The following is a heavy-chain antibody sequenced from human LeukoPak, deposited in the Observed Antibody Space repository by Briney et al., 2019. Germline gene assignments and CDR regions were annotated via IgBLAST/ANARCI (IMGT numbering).Heavy chain of an antibody. Sequence: SETLSLTCSVSGGSISTNNYYWGWLRQPPGKGLEWIGTIYYSGRTYYNPSLQSRVTISLDTSQNQLSLQVRSVTVVDTAVHYCARFFYYDASLPPYWGQGTLVTVST. CDR1: GGSISTNNYY. CDR3: ARFFYYDASLPPY. J-gene: IGHJ4*02. D-gene: IGHD3-16*01. CDR2: IYYSGRT. V-gene: IGHV4-39*01.